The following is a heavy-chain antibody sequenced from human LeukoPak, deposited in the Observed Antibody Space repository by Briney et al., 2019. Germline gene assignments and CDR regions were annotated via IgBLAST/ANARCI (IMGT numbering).Heavy chain of an antibody. V-gene: IGHV4-39*07. CDR1: GGLISISTYY. CDR2: IYYSGTT. CDR3: ARGGWFGESPFDY. J-gene: IGHJ4*02. Sequence: PSETLSLTCTVSGGLISISTYYWGWIRQPPGKGLEWIGSIYYSGTTHYNPSLKSRVTISLDTSKNQFSLKLSSVTAADTAVYYCARGGWFGESPFDYWGQGTLVTVSS. D-gene: IGHD3-10*01.